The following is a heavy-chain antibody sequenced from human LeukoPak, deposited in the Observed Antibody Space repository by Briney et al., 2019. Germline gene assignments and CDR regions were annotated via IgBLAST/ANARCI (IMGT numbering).Heavy chain of an antibody. CDR3: ARRHQYCSGGSCYPYHFDS. Sequence: GESLKISCKGSGYSFTNYWIGWVRQMPGKGLEWMGIIYPGDSDTRYSPSFQGQVTISADKSISTAYLHWSSLKASDTAMYYCARRHQYCSGGSCYPYHFDSWGQGTLVTVSS. J-gene: IGHJ4*02. CDR1: GYSFTNYW. D-gene: IGHD2-15*01. CDR2: IYPGDSDT. V-gene: IGHV5-51*01.